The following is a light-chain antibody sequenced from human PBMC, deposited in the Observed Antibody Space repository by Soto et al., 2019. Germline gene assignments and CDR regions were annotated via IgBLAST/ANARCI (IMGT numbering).Light chain of an antibody. Sequence: QSALTQPASVSGSPGKSITISCIGPRSVVGSHNLVSWYKQHPGQAPKLMIYEVSKRPLGVSARFSASKSGNTASLTISGLQAEDEADYYCCSYGGSRAVFGGGTQLTVL. V-gene: IGLV2-23*02. CDR3: CSYGGSRAV. CDR2: EVS. J-gene: IGLJ7*01. CDR1: RSVVGSHNL.